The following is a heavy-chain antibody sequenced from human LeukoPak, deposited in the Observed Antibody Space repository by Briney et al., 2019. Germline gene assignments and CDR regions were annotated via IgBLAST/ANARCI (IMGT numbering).Heavy chain of an antibody. J-gene: IGHJ4*02. D-gene: IGHD6-25*01. CDR3: ARASIAAAGLYYFDY. Sequence: PGGSLRLSCAASGFTVSSNYMSWVRQAPGKGLEWVSVIYSGGSTYYADSVKGRFTISRDNSKNTLYLQMNSLRAADTAVYYCARASIAAAGLYYFDYWSQGTLVTVSS. V-gene: IGHV3-53*01. CDR1: GFTVSSNY. CDR2: IYSGGST.